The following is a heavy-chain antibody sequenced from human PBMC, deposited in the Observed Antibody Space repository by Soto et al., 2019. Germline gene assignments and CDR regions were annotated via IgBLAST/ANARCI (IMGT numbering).Heavy chain of an antibody. Sequence: SETLSLTCAVYGGSFSGYDWTWIRQPPGTGLEWIGEINHSGSSNYNPSLKSRVTISVDTSKNQFSLKLTSVTAADTAVYYCARYSGYNFDYWGQGTLVTVSS. D-gene: IGHD5-12*01. CDR1: GGSFSGYD. V-gene: IGHV4-34*01. J-gene: IGHJ4*02. CDR3: ARYSGYNFDY. CDR2: INHSGSS.